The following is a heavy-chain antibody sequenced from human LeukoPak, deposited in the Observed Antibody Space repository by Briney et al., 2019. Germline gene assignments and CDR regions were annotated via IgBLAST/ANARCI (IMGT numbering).Heavy chain of an antibody. J-gene: IGHJ4*02. V-gene: IGHV3-23*01. CDR3: AKGSSYYFDY. D-gene: IGHD6-6*01. Sequence: GGSLRLSCAASGFTFSNYVMRWVRQAPGKGLQWVSTITGSGGGTYYADAVKGRFTISRDNSNNALYLQMNSLRVDDTAVYYCAKGSSYYFDYWGQGSLVTVSS. CDR2: ITGSGGGT. CDR1: GFTFSNYV.